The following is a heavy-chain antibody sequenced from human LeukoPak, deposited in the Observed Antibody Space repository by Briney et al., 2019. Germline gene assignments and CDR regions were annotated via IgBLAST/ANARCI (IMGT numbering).Heavy chain of an antibody. D-gene: IGHD3-10*01. V-gene: IGHV3-74*01. CDR1: GFTFSNYW. CDR2: VNTDGSST. Sequence: PGGSLRLSCAASGFTFSNYWMHWLRQTPGKGLVWVSRVNTDGSSTPYADSVKGLFTISRANATNTLYLQMKSVRAGATAVYYCARETLIRGFMPDYWGEGTLVTVS. CDR3: ARETLIRGFMPDY. J-gene: IGHJ4*02.